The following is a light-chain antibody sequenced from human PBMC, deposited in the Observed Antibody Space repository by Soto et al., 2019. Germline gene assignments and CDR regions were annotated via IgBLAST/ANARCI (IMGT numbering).Light chain of an antibody. V-gene: IGKV1-5*03. CDR1: QSISHW. J-gene: IGKJ4*01. Sequence: DIQMTQSPSTLSASVRDRVTITCRASQSISHWLAWYQQKPGKAPKLLISKASILEGGVPSRFSGSGSGAEFTLTISSLQPDDFATYYCQQYYSYSLTFGGGTKVEIK. CDR3: QQYYSYSLT. CDR2: KAS.